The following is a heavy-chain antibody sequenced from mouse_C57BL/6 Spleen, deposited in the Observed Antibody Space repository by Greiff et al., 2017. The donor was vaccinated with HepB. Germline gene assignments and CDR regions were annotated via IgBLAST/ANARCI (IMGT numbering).Heavy chain of an antibody. D-gene: IGHD3-2*02. CDR2: IYPGDGDT. CDR3: ARDSSGYYLYN. J-gene: IGHJ2*01. V-gene: IGHV1-82*01. CDR1: GYAFSSSW. Sequence: QVQLKESGPELVKPGASVKISCKASGYAFSSSWMNWVKQRPGKGLEWIGRIYPGDGDTNYNGKFKGKATLTADKSASTAYMQLSSLKSEDSAVYFCARDSSGYYLYNWGQGTTLTVSS.